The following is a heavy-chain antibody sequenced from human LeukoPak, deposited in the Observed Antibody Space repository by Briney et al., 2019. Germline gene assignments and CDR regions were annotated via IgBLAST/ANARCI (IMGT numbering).Heavy chain of an antibody. CDR2: ISSSISYI. D-gene: IGHD3-10*01. CDR3: AKGDGSGSSNVADY. CDR1: GVTFSSYS. V-gene: IGHV3-21*04. J-gene: IGHJ4*02. Sequence: GGSLRLSCAASGVTFSSYSMNWVRQAPGQGLEWVSSISSSISYIYYADSVKGRFTISRDNSKSTLYLQMNSLRAEDTAVYYCAKGDGSGSSNVADYWGQGTLVTVSS.